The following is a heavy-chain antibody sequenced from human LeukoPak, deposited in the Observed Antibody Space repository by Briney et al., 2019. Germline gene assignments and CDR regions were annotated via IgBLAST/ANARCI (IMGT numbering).Heavy chain of an antibody. J-gene: IGHJ3*02. CDR3: ARSRPTPRPSAFDI. CDR2: IYYSGST. V-gene: IGHV4-30-4*01. CDR1: GGSISSGDYY. Sequence: SQTLSLTCTVSGGSISSGDYYWSWIRQPPGTGLEWIGYIYYSGSTYYNPSLKSRVTISVDTSKNQFSLKLSSVTAADTAVYYCARSRPTPRPSAFDIWGQGTMVTVSS. D-gene: IGHD4-17*01.